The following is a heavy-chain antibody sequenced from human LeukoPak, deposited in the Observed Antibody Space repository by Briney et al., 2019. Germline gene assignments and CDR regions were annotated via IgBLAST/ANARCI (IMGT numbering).Heavy chain of an antibody. CDR1: GYTFTGYY. D-gene: IGHD5-18*01. CDR2: INPNSGGT. J-gene: IGHJ6*03. CDR3: ARVPNTAPYYYYMDV. V-gene: IGHV1-2*02. Sequence: ASVKVSCKASGYTFTGYYMHWVRQAPGQGLEWMGWINPNSGGTNNAQKFQGRVTMTRDTSITTAYMELSRLRSDDTAVYYCARVPNTAPYYYYMDVWGKGTTVTISS.